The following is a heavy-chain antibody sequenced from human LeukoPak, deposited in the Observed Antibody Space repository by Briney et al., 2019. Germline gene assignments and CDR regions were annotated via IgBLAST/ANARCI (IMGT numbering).Heavy chain of an antibody. Sequence: PGGSLRLSCAVSGFTFNSYWMTWVRQAPGKGLEWVANIKQDGSEKYSVDSVKGRFTISRDNAKNSLYMQMNILRAEDTAVYYCARDRGWGYWTYGGDYWGQGTLVTVSS. V-gene: IGHV3-7*01. CDR1: GFTFNSYW. D-gene: IGHD1-7*01. CDR3: ARDRGWGYWTYGGDY. CDR2: IKQDGSEK. J-gene: IGHJ4*02.